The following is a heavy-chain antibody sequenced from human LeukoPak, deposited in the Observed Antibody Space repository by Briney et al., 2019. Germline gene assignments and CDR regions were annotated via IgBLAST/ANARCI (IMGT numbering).Heavy chain of an antibody. CDR3: SRSLGYCSGGSCYPFDD. D-gene: IGHD2-15*01. CDR1: EFTFSSYW. Sequence: GGSLPLSCAASEFTFSSYWMTWVRQAPGKGLEWVANIKQDGREKYYVDSVKGRFTISRDNAQNSLYLQMNSLRGEDTAVYYCSRSLGYCSGGSCYPFDDWGQGTMVTVSS. V-gene: IGHV3-7*01. J-gene: IGHJ4*02. CDR2: IKQDGREK.